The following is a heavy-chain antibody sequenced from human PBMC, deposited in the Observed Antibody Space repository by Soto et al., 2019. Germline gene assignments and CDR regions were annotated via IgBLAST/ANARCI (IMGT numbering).Heavy chain of an antibody. CDR1: GYTFTGYY. Sequence: ASVKVSCKASGYTFTGYYMHWVRQAPGQGLEWMGWINPNSGGTNYAQKFQGRVTMTRDTSISTAYMELSRLRSDDTAVYYCAREGAGQLTYYYYGMDVWGQGTTVTVSS. CDR2: INPNSGGT. J-gene: IGHJ6*02. CDR3: AREGAGQLTYYYYGMDV. D-gene: IGHD2-2*01. V-gene: IGHV1-2*02.